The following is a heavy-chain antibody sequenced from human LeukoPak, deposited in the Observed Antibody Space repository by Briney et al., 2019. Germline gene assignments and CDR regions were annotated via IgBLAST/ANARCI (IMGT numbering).Heavy chain of an antibody. V-gene: IGHV3-30*04. D-gene: IGHD4-23*01. J-gene: IGHJ6*02. CDR3: ARAGLGYGGYSYGLDV. CDR2: ISYDGGNK. CDR1: GFTFRSFA. Sequence: PGGSLRLSCPASGFTFRSFAMHWVRQAPGKGLEWVAYISYDGGNKYYADSVKGRFTISRDNSKNTLYLQMNSLRAQDTAVYYCARAGLGYGGYSYGLDVWGQGTTVTVSS.